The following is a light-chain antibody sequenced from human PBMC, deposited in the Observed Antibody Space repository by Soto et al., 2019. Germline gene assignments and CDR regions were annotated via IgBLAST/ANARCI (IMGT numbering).Light chain of an antibody. CDR3: VLYLGPGIWV. J-gene: IGLJ3*02. CDR2: STN. V-gene: IGLV8-61*01. Sequence: QAVVTQEPSFSVSPGGTVTLTCGLTSGSVSTYFYPSWYQQTPGQAPRTLIYSTNTRSSGVPDRFSGSILGNKAALTITGAQADDESDYSCVLYLGPGIWVFGGGTKLTVL. CDR1: SGSVSTYFY.